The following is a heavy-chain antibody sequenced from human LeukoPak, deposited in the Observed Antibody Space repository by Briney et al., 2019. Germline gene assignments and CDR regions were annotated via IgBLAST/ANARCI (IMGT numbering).Heavy chain of an antibody. CDR3: ARNAELQYYFDY. CDR2: IYHRGTS. D-gene: IGHD4-11*01. V-gene: IGHV4-4*02. CDR1: GGSITSNNW. Sequence: PSETLSLTCAVSGGSITSNNWWYWVRQAPGKGLEWIGEIYHRGTSNYNPSLRSRATISVDKSRNQFSLKLTSVTAADTAVYYCARNAELQYYFDYWGQGALVTVSS. J-gene: IGHJ4*02.